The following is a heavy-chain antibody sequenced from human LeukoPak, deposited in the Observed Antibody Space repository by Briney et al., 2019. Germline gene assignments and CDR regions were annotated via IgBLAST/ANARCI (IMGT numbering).Heavy chain of an antibody. CDR3: AKDWPVSGDHYSPFDY. CDR2: VSGGGDNT. D-gene: IGHD4-11*01. J-gene: IGHJ4*02. CDR1: AFTFSNYA. Sequence: PGGCLRLSCAASAFTFSNYAMSWVRQAPGKGLEWVSGVSGGGDNTYYADSVKGRFTVSRDNSKNTLHLQMDSLRAEDTAVYYCAKDWPVSGDHYSPFDYWGQGTLVTVSS. V-gene: IGHV3-23*01.